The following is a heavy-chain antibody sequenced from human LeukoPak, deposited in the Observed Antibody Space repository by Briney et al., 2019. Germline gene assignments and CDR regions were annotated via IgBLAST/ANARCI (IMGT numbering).Heavy chain of an antibody. V-gene: IGHV4-38-2*02. CDR3: ARATWTRITGHCYYFDY. D-gene: IGHD1-20*01. Sequence: SETLSLTCTVSGYSISSGYYWGWIRQPPGKGLEWIGEINHSGSTNYNPSLKSRVTISVDTSKNQFSLKLSSVTAADTAVYYCARATWTRITGHCYYFDYWGQGTLVTVSS. CDR1: GYSISSGYY. CDR2: INHSGST. J-gene: IGHJ4*02.